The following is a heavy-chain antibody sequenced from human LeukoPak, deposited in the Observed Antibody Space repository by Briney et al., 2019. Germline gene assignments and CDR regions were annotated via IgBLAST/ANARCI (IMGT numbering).Heavy chain of an antibody. CDR1: GFTFSGYS. D-gene: IGHD4-23*01. CDR2: IKSTTVDGTP. CDR3: STGPGNSGY. V-gene: IGHV3-15*01. J-gene: IGHJ4*02. Sequence: GGSLRLSCAASGFTFSGYSMNWVRQAPGQGLEWVGRIKSTTVDGTPEYAAPVKGRFTISRDDSKNTVYLQMNSLKTEDTAVYYCSTGPGNSGYWGQGTLVTVSS.